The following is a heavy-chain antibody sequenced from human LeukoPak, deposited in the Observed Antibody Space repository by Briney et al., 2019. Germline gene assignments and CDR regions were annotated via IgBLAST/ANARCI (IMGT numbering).Heavy chain of an antibody. Sequence: PGGSLRLSCAAPGFTFSSYGMHWVRQAPGKGLEWVAVISYDGSNKYYADSVKGRFTISRDNSKNTLYLQMNSLRAEDTAVYYCAKSKVGATESWGQGTLVTVSS. V-gene: IGHV3-30*18. CDR1: GFTFSSYG. CDR3: AKSKVGATES. CDR2: ISYDGSNK. J-gene: IGHJ4*02. D-gene: IGHD1-26*01.